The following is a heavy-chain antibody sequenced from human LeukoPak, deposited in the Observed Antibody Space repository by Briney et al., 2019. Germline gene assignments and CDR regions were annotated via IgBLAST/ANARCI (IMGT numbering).Heavy chain of an antibody. J-gene: IGHJ4*02. Sequence: GGSLRLAWLVSGFSFSSYWMGWVRQTPGKGLEWVGTTKQEGSARYYVDSMTGRFSTARDNAVHSLYLQMNSLRVEDTAVYYCARGMRDGYQIDYWGQGTLVTVSS. CDR2: TKQEGSAR. D-gene: IGHD5-24*01. CDR1: GFSFSSYW. CDR3: ARGMRDGYQIDY. V-gene: IGHV3-7*01.